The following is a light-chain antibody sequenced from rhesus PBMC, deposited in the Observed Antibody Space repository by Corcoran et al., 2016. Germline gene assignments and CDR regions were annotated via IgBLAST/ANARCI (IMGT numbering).Light chain of an antibody. CDR3: QQHGNSPYS. CDR2: RAS. V-gene: IGKV1-69*01. Sequence: DIQMTQSPSSLSASVGDRVTITCRASQGISNWLAWYQQKPGEAPKLLIYRASNLETGVPSRFSGSRSVTDFTLTISSLQSEDIATYYCQQHGNSPYSFGQGTKVEIK. J-gene: IGKJ2*01. CDR1: QGISNW.